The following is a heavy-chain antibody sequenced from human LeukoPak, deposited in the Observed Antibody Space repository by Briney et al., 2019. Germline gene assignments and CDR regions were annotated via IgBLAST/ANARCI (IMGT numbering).Heavy chain of an antibody. J-gene: IGHJ3*02. D-gene: IGHD6-19*01. CDR3: ARSRVAVAGTGAFDI. V-gene: IGHV3-21*01. CDR2: ITSSSSYI. CDR1: GFTFSSYI. Sequence: GGSLRLSCAASGFTFSSYIMNWGRQAPGKGLEWVSSITSSSSYIFYADSVKGRFTISRDNAKSSLDLQMNSLRAEDTAVYYCARSRVAVAGTGAFDIWGQGTTVTVSS.